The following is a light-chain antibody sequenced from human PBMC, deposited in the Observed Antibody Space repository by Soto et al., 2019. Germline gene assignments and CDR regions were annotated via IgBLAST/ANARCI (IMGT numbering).Light chain of an antibody. J-gene: IGKJ2*03. V-gene: IGKV3-20*01. CDR1: QSVNSKY. CDR2: STS. Sequence: EIVLTQSPGTLSLSPGERATLSCRASQSVNSKYLAWYQQKPGQAPSLLIYSTSNRAAGISDRFSGSGSGTDFTLIISRLEPEDFAVYYCQQSGSSPPYSFGQGTRLEIK. CDR3: QQSGSSPPYS.